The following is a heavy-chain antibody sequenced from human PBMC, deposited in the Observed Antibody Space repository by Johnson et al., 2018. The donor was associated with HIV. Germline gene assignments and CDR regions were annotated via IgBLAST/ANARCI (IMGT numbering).Heavy chain of an antibody. CDR1: GFNFSGSA. Sequence: VQLVESGGGLVQPGGSLKLSCAASGFNFSGSAMHWVRQTSGNGLEWVGHIGTKKDDYATDYLASLKDRFIVSRDDSKNTAYLQMNSLKIEDTAVYYCARDSSNSFRFEMYAFDIWGQGTMVTVSS. V-gene: IGHV3-73*01. CDR3: ARDSSNSFRFEMYAFDI. J-gene: IGHJ3*02. CDR2: IGTKKDDYAT. D-gene: IGHD6-6*01.